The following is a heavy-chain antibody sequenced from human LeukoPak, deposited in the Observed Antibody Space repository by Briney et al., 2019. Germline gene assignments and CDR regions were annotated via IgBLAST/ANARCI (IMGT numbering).Heavy chain of an antibody. Sequence: GGSLRLSCVASGFSFNTYGMTWVRQAPGKGLEWVSGISVSGGSTYYADSVKGWFTISRDNSKNTLYLQMNSLRAEDTAVYYCAKDLPIVAVPAAIGGIDYWGQGTLVAVSS. V-gene: IGHV3-23*01. CDR2: ISVSGGST. D-gene: IGHD2-2*02. CDR1: GFSFNTYG. CDR3: AKDLPIVAVPAAIGGIDY. J-gene: IGHJ4*02.